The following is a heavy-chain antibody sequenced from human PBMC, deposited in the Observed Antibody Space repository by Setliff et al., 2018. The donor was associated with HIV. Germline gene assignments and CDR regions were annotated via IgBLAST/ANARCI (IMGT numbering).Heavy chain of an antibody. CDR1: GFIFTNAW. J-gene: IGHJ2*01. CDR3: VGHYYDPLTGYYVWFFDV. CDR2: IKGKSDGGTT. D-gene: IGHD3-9*01. Sequence: GGSLRLSCETSGFIFTNAWMSWVRQSPRKGLEWLARIKGKSDGGTTSYAAPVKDRFTISRDDSRNTLYLQMNSMKSDDTATYYCVGHYYDPLTGYYVWFFDVWGRGTLVTVSS. V-gene: IGHV3-15*05.